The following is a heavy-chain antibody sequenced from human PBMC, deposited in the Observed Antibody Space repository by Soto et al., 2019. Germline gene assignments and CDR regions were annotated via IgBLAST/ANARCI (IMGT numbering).Heavy chain of an antibody. CDR2: ISGNGGRT. CDR1: GFAINNYA. V-gene: IGHV3-23*01. Sequence: GGSLRLSCAASGFAINNYAMSWVRQAPGKGLEWVSGISGNGGRTFYADSVKGWFTISRDNSKNTLFLEMSSLRAEDTATYYCAKDVVSRYEFLTDYPRFDYWGPGTLVTVSS. CDR3: AKDVVSRYEFLTDYPRFDY. D-gene: IGHD3-9*01. J-gene: IGHJ4*02.